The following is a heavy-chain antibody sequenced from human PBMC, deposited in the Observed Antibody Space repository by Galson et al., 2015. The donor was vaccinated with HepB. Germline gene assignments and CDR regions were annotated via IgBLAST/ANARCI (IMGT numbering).Heavy chain of an antibody. CDR1: GFTFSSYS. J-gene: IGHJ3*02. CDR3: ARERGGRAFDI. V-gene: IGHV3-21*01. Sequence: SLRLSCAASGFTFSSYSMNWVRQAPGKGLEWVSSISSSSSYIYYADSVKGRFTISRDDAKNSLYLQMNSLRAEDTTVYYCARERGGRAFDIWGQGTMVTVSS. CDR2: ISSSSSYI. D-gene: IGHD3-10*01.